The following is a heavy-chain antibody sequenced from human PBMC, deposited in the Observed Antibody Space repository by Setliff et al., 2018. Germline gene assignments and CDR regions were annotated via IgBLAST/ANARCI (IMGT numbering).Heavy chain of an antibody. V-gene: IGHV1-3*01. CDR3: ARMSTSGPHYDY. CDR2: IHAGSSNT. Sequence: GASVKVSCKASGYTFSSNAFHWVRQAPRQTLEWMGWIHAGSSNTLYSQRFQDRITISRDTSATTVHMELSSLRSDDTAVYYCARMSTSGPHYDYWGQGTLVTVSS. J-gene: IGHJ4*02. D-gene: IGHD2-8*02. CDR1: GYTFSSNA.